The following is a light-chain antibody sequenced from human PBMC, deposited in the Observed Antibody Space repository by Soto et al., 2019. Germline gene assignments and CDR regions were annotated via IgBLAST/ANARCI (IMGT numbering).Light chain of an antibody. CDR3: QHYHTLPPELT. V-gene: IGKV1-5*01. J-gene: IGKJ5*01. CDR2: DVS. Sequence: DIQMTQSPSTLSASVGDRVTITCRASQIISSWLAWYQQKPGKAPKLLIYDVSTLGTGVPSRFSGSGSGTDFTLTISNLQPEDVATYFCQHYHTLPPELTFGQGTRLEI. CDR1: QIISSW.